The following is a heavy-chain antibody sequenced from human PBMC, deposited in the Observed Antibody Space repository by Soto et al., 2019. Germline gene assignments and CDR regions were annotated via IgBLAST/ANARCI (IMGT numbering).Heavy chain of an antibody. Sequence: GGSLRLSCAASGFTFSSYAMSRVRQAPGKGLEWASAISGSGGSTYYADSVKGRFTISRDNSKNTLYLQMNSLRAEDTAVYYCAKENYGSGSYYNPPNYWGQGTLVTVSS. CDR3: AKENYGSGSYYNPPNY. CDR2: ISGSGGST. CDR1: GFTFSSYA. V-gene: IGHV3-23*01. J-gene: IGHJ4*02. D-gene: IGHD3-10*01.